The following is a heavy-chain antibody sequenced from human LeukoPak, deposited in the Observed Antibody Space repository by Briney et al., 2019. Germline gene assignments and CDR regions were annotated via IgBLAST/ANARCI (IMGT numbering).Heavy chain of an antibody. CDR1: GGSISSYY. CDR3: ARDLYSTNYYYGMDV. J-gene: IGHJ6*02. V-gene: IGHV4-59*01. Sequence: SETLSLTCTVSGGSISSYYWSWIRQPPGKGLEWIGYIYYSGSTNYNPSLKSRVTISVDTPKNQFSLKLSSVTAADTAVYYCARDLYSTNYYYGMDVWGQGTTVTVSS. CDR2: IYYSGST. D-gene: IGHD1-1*01.